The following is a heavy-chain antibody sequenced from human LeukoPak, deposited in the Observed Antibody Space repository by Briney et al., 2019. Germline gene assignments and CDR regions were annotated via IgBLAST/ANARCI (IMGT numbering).Heavy chain of an antibody. CDR3: AKDSGSYFFDY. Sequence: PGRSLRLSCAASGFTFSSYGMYWVRQAPGKGLEWVAVISYDGSNKYYADSVKGRFTISRDNSKNTLYLQMNSLRAEDTAVYYCAKDSGSYFFDYWGQGTLVTVSS. CDR2: ISYDGSNK. J-gene: IGHJ4*02. D-gene: IGHD1-26*01. CDR1: GFTFSSYG. V-gene: IGHV3-30*18.